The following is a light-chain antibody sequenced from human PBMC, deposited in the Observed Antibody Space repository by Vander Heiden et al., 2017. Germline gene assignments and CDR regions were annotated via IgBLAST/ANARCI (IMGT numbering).Light chain of an antibody. J-gene: IGKJ1*01. V-gene: IGKV1-39*01. CDR1: QTISNF. CDR3: HQSYTRPPT. Sequence: DVQMPQSPSSLFASVGDRVTITCRASQTISNFLHWYQQKQGKAPQLLIFLASSLQSGVPSRFRGSGSGTEFTLIISTLQPEDFATYYCHQSYTRPPTFGQGTKVEMK. CDR2: LAS.